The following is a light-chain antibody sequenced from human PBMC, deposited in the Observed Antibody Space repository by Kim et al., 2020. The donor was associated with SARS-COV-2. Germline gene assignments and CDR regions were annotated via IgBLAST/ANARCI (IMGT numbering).Light chain of an antibody. J-gene: IGLJ3*02. CDR3: CSYAGAYTYWV. CDR2: DVT. CDR1: SSDVGGYNY. V-gene: IGLV2-11*01. Sequence: QSALTQPRSVSGSPGQSVTISCTGTSSDVGGYNYVSWYQHHPGKAPKIMIYDVTKRPSGVPDRFSGSKSGNTASLTISGLQTEDEADYYCCSYAGAYTYWVFGGGTQLTVL.